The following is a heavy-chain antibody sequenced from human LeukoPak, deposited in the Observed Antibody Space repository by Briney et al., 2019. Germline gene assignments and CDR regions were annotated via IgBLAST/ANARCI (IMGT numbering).Heavy chain of an antibody. D-gene: IGHD3-10*01. J-gene: IGHJ4*02. CDR2: INPNSGGT. CDR1: GYTFTGYY. CDR3: ARDYYGSGSYYQWGFDY. V-gene: IGHV1-2*02. Sequence: GASVKVSCKASGYTFTGYYMHWMRQAPGQGLEWMGWINPNSGGTNYAQKFQGRVTMTRDTSISTAYMELSRLRSDDTAVYYCARDYYGSGSYYQWGFDYWGQGTLVTVSS.